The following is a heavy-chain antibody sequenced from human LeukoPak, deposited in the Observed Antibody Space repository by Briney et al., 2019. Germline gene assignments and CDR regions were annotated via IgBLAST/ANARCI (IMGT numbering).Heavy chain of an antibody. CDR3: AKDRMIAAAGIGFWFDP. CDR1: GFTFDDYA. V-gene: IGHV3-9*01. CDR2: ISWNSGSI. Sequence: PGGSLRLSCAASGFTFDDYAMHWVRQAPGKGLEWVSGISWNSGSIGYEDSVKGRFTISRDNAENSLYLQMNSLRAEDTALYYCAKDRMIAAAGIGFWFDPWGQGTLVTVSS. J-gene: IGHJ5*02. D-gene: IGHD6-13*01.